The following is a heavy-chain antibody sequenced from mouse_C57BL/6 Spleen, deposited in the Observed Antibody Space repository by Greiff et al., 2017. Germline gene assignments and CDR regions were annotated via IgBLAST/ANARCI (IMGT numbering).Heavy chain of an antibody. CDR1: GYTFTDYE. CDR3: ARGRLRGNWYFDV. V-gene: IGHV1-15*01. Sequence: VQLQQSGAELVRPGASVTLSCKAWGYTFTDYEMHWVKQTPVHGLEWIGAIDPETGGTAYNQKFKGKAILTADKSSSTAYMELRSLTSEDSAVYYCARGRLRGNWYFDVWGTGTTVTVSS. J-gene: IGHJ1*03. CDR2: IDPETGGT. D-gene: IGHD2-2*01.